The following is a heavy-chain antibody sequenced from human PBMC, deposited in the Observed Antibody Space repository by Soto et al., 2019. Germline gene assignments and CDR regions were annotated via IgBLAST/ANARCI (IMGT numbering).Heavy chain of an antibody. CDR3: ARGSARYYYGMDV. J-gene: IGHJ6*02. CDR2: SSNSGSFT. CDR1: GFTFSDHY. D-gene: IGHD6-6*01. Sequence: GGSLRLSCAASGFTFSDHYMSWIRQAPGKGLEWIGYSSNSGSFTRYADSVKGRFTISRDNAKNSLYLQMNSLRAEDTAVYYCARGSARYYYGMDVWGQGTTVTVSS. V-gene: IGHV3-11*03.